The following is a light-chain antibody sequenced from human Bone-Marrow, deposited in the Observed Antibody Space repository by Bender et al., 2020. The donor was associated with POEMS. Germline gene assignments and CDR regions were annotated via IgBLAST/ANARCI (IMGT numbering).Light chain of an antibody. Sequence: QSALTQPASVLGPLGQSITTSCIGTSSDVGGYNSFSWYKHHPGKAPKPMISDVSYRPSGVSNRFSGSKSGNTASLTISGLQAEDEANYYCCSYAGGKVFGGGTKLTVL. V-gene: IGLV2-14*03. CDR2: DVS. CDR3: CSYAGGKV. CDR1: SSDVGGYNS. J-gene: IGLJ2*01.